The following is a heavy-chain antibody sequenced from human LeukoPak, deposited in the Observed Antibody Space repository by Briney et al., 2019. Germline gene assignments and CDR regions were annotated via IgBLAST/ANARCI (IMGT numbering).Heavy chain of an antibody. CDR1: GFTFSSYS. D-gene: IGHD3-22*01. CDR2: ISSSSSYI. CDR3: ARFITGPYYFDY. V-gene: IGHV3-21*01. J-gene: IGHJ4*02. Sequence: PGGSLRLSCAASGFTFSSYSMNWVRQAPGKGLEWVSSISSSSSYIYYADSVKGRFTISRDNAKNSLYLQMNSLGAEDTAVYYCARFITGPYYFDYWGQGTLVTVSS.